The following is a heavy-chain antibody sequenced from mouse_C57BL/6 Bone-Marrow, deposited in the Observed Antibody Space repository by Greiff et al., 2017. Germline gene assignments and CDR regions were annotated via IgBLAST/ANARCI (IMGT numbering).Heavy chain of an antibody. CDR1: GYTFTSYT. V-gene: IGHV1-4*01. J-gene: IGHJ2*01. Sequence: QVQLKESGAELARPGASVKMSCKASGYTFTSYTMHWVKQRPGQGLEWIGYINPSSGYTKYNQKFKDKATLTADKSSSTAYMQLSSLTSEDSAVYDCARLGSNYGGYYFDYWGQGTTLTVSS. CDR2: INPSSGYT. D-gene: IGHD2-5*01. CDR3: ARLGSNYGGYYFDY.